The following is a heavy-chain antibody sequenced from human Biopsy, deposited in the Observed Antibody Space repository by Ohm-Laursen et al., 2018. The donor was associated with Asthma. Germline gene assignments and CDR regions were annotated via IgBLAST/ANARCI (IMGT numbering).Heavy chain of an antibody. CDR2: IYYSCRT. CDR3: ARAVSSSSYWYFDL. V-gene: IGHV4-39*02. D-gene: IGHD6-6*01. Sequence: GTLSLTWIVSGDAMSTSGSYWGWIRQSPGKGLEWIGSIYYSCRTYYNPSLESRVSISADTSKNHFSLKVTSVTAADTAVYYCARAVSSSSYWYFDLWGRGDLVTVSS. J-gene: IGHJ2*01. CDR1: GDAMSTSGSY.